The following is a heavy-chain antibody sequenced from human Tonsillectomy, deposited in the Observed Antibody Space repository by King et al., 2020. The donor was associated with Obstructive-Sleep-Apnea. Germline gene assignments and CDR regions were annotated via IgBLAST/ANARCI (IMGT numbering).Heavy chain of an antibody. CDR1: GFTFSFYA. Sequence: QLVQSGGGLFHPGGSLRLSCASSGFTFSFYAMTWLRQAPGKGRDWVSAISVSGGSPYYADSVKGRFTIPRDNSKNTLYLQMNSLRVEDTVVYYYAKGSSGWTAPFQHWGQGTLVTVSS. V-gene: IGHV3-23*04. CDR2: ISVSGGSP. D-gene: IGHD6-19*01. CDR3: AKGSSGWTAPFQH. J-gene: IGHJ1*01.